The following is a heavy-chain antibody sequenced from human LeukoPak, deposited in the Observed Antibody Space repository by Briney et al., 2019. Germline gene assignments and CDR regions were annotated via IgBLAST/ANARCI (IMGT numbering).Heavy chain of an antibody. CDR1: GGSISSSTSY. J-gene: IGHJ4*02. D-gene: IGHD6-13*01. Sequence: SETLSLTCTVSGGSISSSTSYWGWIRQPPGKGLEWIGSIYYSGSTYYNPSLKSRVTISLDTSKNQFSLRLGSVTAADTAMYYCAKGPKQLLVGSRGYYFDYWGQGTLVTVSS. CDR2: IYYSGST. CDR3: AKGPKQLLVGSRGYYFDY. V-gene: IGHV4-39*07.